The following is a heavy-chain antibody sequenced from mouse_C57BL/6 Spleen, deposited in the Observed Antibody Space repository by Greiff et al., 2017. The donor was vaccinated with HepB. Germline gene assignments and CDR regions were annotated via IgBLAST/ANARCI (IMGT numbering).Heavy chain of an antibody. CDR2: IWGDGST. V-gene: IGHV2-3*01. CDR1: GFSLITYG. J-gene: IGHJ2*01. Sequence: QVQLKESGPGLVAPSQSLSIPCTVSGFSLITYGVSWVRQPPGKGLEWLGVIWGDGSTNYQSALMSRLSISKDDSKSQVFLKLNSLQTDDTAAYYCAKHYYGNWFDCWGQGTTLTVSS. CDR3: AKHYYGNWFDC. D-gene: IGHD2-1*01.